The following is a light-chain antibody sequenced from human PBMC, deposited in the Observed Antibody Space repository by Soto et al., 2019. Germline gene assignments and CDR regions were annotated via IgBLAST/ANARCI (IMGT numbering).Light chain of an antibody. V-gene: IGLV2-14*01. CDR2: DVS. J-gene: IGLJ1*01. CDR1: SSDVGGYNY. CDR3: SSYTSSGTLV. Sequence: QSVLTQPASVSASPGQSITISCTGTSSDVGGYNYVSWYQQHPGKVPKLMIYDVSNRPSGVSNRFSGSKSGNTASLTISGLQAEDEADYYCSSYTSSGTLVFGTGTKLTVL.